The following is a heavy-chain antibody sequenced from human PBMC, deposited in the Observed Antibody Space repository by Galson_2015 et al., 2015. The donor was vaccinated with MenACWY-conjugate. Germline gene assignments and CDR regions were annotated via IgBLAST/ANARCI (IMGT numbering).Heavy chain of an antibody. CDR3: ARDSYSSGWYRAYGI. J-gene: IGHJ3*02. V-gene: IGHV4-59*01. Sequence: ETLSLTCTVSGGYMSSYYWNWIRQSPGKGPEWIGCIFNSGSTNYNPSLKSRVTISVDTPKNQFSLKLSSVTAADTAVYYCARDSYSSGWYRAYGIWGQGTMVTVSS. D-gene: IGHD6-19*01. CDR1: GGYMSSYY. CDR2: IFNSGST.